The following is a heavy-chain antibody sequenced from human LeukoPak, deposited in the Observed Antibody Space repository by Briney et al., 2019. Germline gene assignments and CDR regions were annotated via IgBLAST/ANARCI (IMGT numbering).Heavy chain of an antibody. D-gene: IGHD6-19*01. CDR1: GFTFNSYG. J-gene: IGHJ6*03. V-gene: IGHV3-30*12. CDR3: ARTAVADLYYYYMDV. CDR2: IQYDGSNE. Sequence: GGSLRLSCAASGFTFNSYGMHWVRQAPGKGLEWVAYIQYDGSNEQYADSVKGRFTISRDNAKNSLYLQMNSLRAEDTAVYYCARTAVADLYYYYMDVWGKGTTVTISS.